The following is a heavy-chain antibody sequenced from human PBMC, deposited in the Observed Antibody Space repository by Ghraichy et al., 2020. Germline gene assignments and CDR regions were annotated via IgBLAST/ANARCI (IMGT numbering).Heavy chain of an antibody. CDR1: GGSISNYY. Sequence: SETLSLTCTVSGGSISNYYWGWTRQPPGKGLVWIGNIYHSGSTNDNPSLRSRVTISVDTSKNQFSLKLSSVTAADTAVYYCARDSGCWSPTDYFDHWGQGILVTVSS. J-gene: IGHJ4*02. CDR3: ARDSGCWSPTDYFDH. CDR2: IYHSGST. V-gene: IGHV4-59*01. D-gene: IGHD3-3*01.